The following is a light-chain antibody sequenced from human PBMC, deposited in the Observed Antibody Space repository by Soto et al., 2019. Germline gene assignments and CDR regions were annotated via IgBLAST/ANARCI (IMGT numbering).Light chain of an antibody. Sequence: EIVLTQSPGTLSLSPGDRATLSCRASQRVSSNYLAWYQQRPGQAPRLLIYGASSRATGIPDRFSGSGSGTDFTLTINRLEPEDFAVYYSQQYGSSLYTFGQGTKVEIK. V-gene: IGKV3-20*01. J-gene: IGKJ2*01. CDR3: QQYGSSLYT. CDR1: QRVSSNY. CDR2: GAS.